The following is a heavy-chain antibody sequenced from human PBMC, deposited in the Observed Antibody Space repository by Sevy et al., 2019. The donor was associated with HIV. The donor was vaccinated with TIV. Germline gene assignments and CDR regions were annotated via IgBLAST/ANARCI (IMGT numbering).Heavy chain of an antibody. V-gene: IGHV1-69*13. D-gene: IGHD6-19*01. CDR2: IIPIFGTA. J-gene: IGHJ4*02. Sequence: ASVKVSCKASGGTFSSYAISWVRQAPGQGLEWMGGIIPIFGTANYAQTFQGRVTITADESTSTAYMELSSLRSEDTAVYYCARDLHSSGWWGFDYWGQGTLVTVSS. CDR1: GGTFSSYA. CDR3: ARDLHSSGWWGFDY.